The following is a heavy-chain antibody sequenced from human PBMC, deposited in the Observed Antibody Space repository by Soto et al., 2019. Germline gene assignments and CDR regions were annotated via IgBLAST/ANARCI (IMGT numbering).Heavy chain of an antibody. V-gene: IGHV3-11*01. D-gene: IGHD2-2*01. CDR3: ARVKECSGTSCYARDAFDI. J-gene: IGHJ3*02. CDR2: ISGGGSAI. CDR1: GFTFSDHY. Sequence: QVQLVESGGGLIKPGGALRLSCVASGFTFSDHYMSWIRQAPGKGLEWVSYISGGGSAIYHADSVKGRCTISRDNAKSSLYLQMNSLTAEDTAVYYCARVKECSGTSCYARDAFDIWGQGTMVTVSS.